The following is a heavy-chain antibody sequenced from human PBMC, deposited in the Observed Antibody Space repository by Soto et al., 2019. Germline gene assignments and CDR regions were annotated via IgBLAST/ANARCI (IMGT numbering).Heavy chain of an antibody. CDR3: ARLVYDTRLNYMYFDF. D-gene: IGHD2-8*01. V-gene: IGHV4-4*02. CDR2: IFHDGTA. Sequence: SETLSLTCAVSGVSISSGNWWTLVRQTPQRGLEYIGEIFHDGTANYYPSFERRVAISVDTSKNQFPLKLTSVTAADTAIYFCARLVYDTRLNYMYFDFWGQGALVTVSS. CDR1: GVSISSGNW. J-gene: IGHJ4*02.